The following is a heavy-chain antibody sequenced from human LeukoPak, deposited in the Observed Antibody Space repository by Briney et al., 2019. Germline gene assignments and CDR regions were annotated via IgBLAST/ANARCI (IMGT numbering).Heavy chain of an antibody. D-gene: IGHD1-14*01. V-gene: IGHV3-7*01. Sequence: AGGSLRLSCAASGFTFSNYWMTWLRQAPGQGLEWVANIKQHGSEIYYVDSVKGRFTISRDDAKNSLYLQMNTLIPEDTAVYYCGRDYRIPQVGFEPWGQGTLVTVSS. CDR3: GRDYRIPQVGFEP. J-gene: IGHJ5*02. CDR2: IKQHGSEI. CDR1: GFTFSNYW.